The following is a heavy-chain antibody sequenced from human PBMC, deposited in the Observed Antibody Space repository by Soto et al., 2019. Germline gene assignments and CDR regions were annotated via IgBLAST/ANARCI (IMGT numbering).Heavy chain of an antibody. Sequence: GGSLRLSCTASGFTFGDYAMSWFRQAPGKGLEWVGFIRSKAYGGTTEYAASVKGRFTISRDDSKSIAYLQMNSLKTEDTAVYYCTRARIRGYSSGWYSGAFDIWGQGTMVTVPS. J-gene: IGHJ3*02. D-gene: IGHD6-19*01. CDR1: GFTFGDYA. CDR3: TRARIRGYSSGWYSGAFDI. CDR2: IRSKAYGGTT. V-gene: IGHV3-49*03.